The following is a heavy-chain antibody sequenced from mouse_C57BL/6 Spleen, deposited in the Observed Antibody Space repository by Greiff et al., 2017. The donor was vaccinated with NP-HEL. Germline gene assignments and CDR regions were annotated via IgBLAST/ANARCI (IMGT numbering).Heavy chain of an antibody. Sequence: QVQLQQSGPGLVQPSQSLSITCTVSGFSLTSYGVHWVRQSPGKGLEWLGVIWRGGSTDYNAAFMSRLSITKDNSKSQVFFKMNSLQADDTAIYYCAKKDYSTSYAMDYWGQGTSVTVSS. J-gene: IGHJ4*01. CDR3: AKKDYSTSYAMDY. D-gene: IGHD2-5*01. CDR1: GFSLTSYG. V-gene: IGHV2-5*01. CDR2: IWRGGST.